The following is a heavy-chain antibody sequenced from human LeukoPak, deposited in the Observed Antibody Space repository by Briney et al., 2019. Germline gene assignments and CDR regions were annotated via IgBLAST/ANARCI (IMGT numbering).Heavy chain of an antibody. Sequence: PEASVNVSCKASGYTFTSYAMHWVRQAPGQRLEWMGWINAGNGNTKYSQKFQGRVTITRDTSASTAYMELSSLRSEDTAVYYCARGGAQWLENWFDPWGQGTLVTVSS. D-gene: IGHD6-19*01. J-gene: IGHJ5*02. CDR3: ARGGAQWLENWFDP. CDR2: INAGNGNT. CDR1: GYTFTSYA. V-gene: IGHV1-3*01.